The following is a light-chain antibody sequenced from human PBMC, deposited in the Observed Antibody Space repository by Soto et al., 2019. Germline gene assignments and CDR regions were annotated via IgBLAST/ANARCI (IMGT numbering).Light chain of an antibody. CDR2: DAS. J-gene: IGKJ3*01. CDR3: QQRGNWPRVT. Sequence: EIVLTQSPATLSLSPGERATLSCRASQSISRSLAWYQQNPGQAPRLLFYDASNRATGIPARFSASGSGTDFTLAISSLEPEDFAVYYCQQRGNWPRVTFGPGTKVDIK. CDR1: QSISRS. V-gene: IGKV3-11*01.